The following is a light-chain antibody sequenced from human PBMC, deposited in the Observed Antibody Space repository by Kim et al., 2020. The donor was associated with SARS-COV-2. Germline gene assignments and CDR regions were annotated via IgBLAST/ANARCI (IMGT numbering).Light chain of an antibody. CDR1: NRYVGGYGD. V-gene: IGLV2-14*03. Sequence: GPAHTLDSTWTNRYVGGYGDILWNPHQPGKAPRLMISDGIQRPPGVSNRFSGSKSGNPASLTISGLQAEDEADYYCCSYTRGSTYVFGSGTKVTVL. CDR2: DGI. CDR3: CSYTRGSTYV. J-gene: IGLJ1*01.